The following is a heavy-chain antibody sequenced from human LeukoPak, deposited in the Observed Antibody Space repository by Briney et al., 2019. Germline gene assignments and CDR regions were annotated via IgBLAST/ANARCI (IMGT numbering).Heavy chain of an antibody. J-gene: IGHJ4*02. CDR3: ARVEGGSYSFDY. CDR1: GFTFSSYA. Sequence: GGSLRLSCAASGFTFSSYAMHWVRQAPGKGLEWVAVISYDGSNKYYADSVKGRFTISRDNSKNTLYLQMGSLRAEDMAVYYCARVEGGSYSFDYWGQGSLVTVSS. V-gene: IGHV3-30*14. CDR2: ISYDGSNK. D-gene: IGHD1-26*01.